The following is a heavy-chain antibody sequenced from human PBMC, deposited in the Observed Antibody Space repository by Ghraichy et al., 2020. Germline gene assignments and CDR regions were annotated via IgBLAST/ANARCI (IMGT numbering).Heavy chain of an antibody. CDR2: INHSGST. D-gene: IGHD6-13*01. Sequence: SETLSLTCAVYGGSFSGYYWSWIRQPPGKGLEWIGEINHSGSTNYNPSLKSRVTISVDTSKNQFSLKLSSVTAADTAVYYCARDSWDSSRPDQHWGQGTLVTVSS. V-gene: IGHV4-34*01. CDR1: GGSFSGYY. J-gene: IGHJ1*01. CDR3: ARDSWDSSRPDQH.